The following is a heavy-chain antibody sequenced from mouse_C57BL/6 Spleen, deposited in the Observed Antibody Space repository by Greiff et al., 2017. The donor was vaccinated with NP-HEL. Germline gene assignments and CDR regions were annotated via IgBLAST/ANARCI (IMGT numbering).Heavy chain of an antibody. J-gene: IGHJ1*03. CDR2: ISYSGST. CDR1: GYSITSDY. Sequence: VQLKQSGPGLAKPSQTLSLTCSVTGYSITSDYWNWIRKFPGNKLEYMGYISYSGSTYYNPSLKSRISITRDTSKNQYYLQLNSVTTEDTATYYCARGDGYFYWYFDVWGTGTTVTVSS. D-gene: IGHD2-3*01. V-gene: IGHV3-8*01. CDR3: ARGDGYFYWYFDV.